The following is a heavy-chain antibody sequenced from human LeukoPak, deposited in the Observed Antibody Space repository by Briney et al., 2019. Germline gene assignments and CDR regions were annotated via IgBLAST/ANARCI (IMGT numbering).Heavy chain of an antibody. CDR2: ISGSGGST. V-gene: IGHV3-23*01. J-gene: IGHJ4*02. CDR1: GFTFSSYA. D-gene: IGHD3-10*01. CDR3: AKDRAYYYFSGSLFEY. Sequence: GGSLRLSCAASGFTFSSYAMSWVRQAPGKGLEWVSAISGSGGSTYYADSVKGRFTISRDNSKNTLYLQMNSLRAEDTAVYYCAKDRAYYYFSGSLFEYWGQGTLVTVSS.